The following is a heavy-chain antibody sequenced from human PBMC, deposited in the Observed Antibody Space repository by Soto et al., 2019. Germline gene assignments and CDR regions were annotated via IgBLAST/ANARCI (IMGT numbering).Heavy chain of an antibody. CDR1: GFTFDDYA. J-gene: IGHJ6*03. Sequence: EVQLVESGGGLVQPGRSLRLSCAASGFTFDDYAMHWVRQAPGKGLEWVSGISWNSGSIGYADSVKGRFTISRDNAQNSLYLQMNSLRAEDTALYYCAKSGGGGAAANYYYYYMDVWGKGTTVTVSS. D-gene: IGHD2-2*01. V-gene: IGHV3-9*01. CDR3: AKSGGGGAAANYYYYYMDV. CDR2: ISWNSGSI.